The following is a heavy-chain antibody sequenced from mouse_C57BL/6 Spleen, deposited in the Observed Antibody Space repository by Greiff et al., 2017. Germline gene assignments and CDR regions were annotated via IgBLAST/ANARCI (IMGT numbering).Heavy chain of an antibody. V-gene: IGHV1-18*01. CDR3: AISYYGSSYGGYFEV. CDR1: GYTFTDYN. Sequence: VQLQQSGPELVKPGASVKIPCKASGYTFTDYNMDWVKQSHGKSLEWIGDINPNNGGTIYNQKFKGKATLTVDKSSSTAYMQLSSLTSEDSAGYYCAISYYGSSYGGYFEVWGTGTTVTVSS. D-gene: IGHD1-1*01. CDR2: INPNNGGT. J-gene: IGHJ1*03.